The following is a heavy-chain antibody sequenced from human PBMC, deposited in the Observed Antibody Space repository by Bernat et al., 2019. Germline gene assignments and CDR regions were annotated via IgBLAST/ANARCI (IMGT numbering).Heavy chain of an antibody. CDR1: GGSISSYY. Sequence: QVQLQESGPGLVKPSATLSLTCTVPGGSISSYYWSWIRQPPGKGLEWIGYIYYSGSTNYNPSLKSRVTISVDTSKNQFSLKLSSVTAADTAVYYCARGIRVFDYWGQGTLVTVSS. D-gene: IGHD5-18*01. J-gene: IGHJ4*02. CDR3: ARGIRVFDY. V-gene: IGHV4-59*08. CDR2: IYYSGST.